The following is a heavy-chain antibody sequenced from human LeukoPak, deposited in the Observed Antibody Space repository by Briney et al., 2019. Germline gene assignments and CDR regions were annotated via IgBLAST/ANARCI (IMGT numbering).Heavy chain of an antibody. Sequence: PSETLSLTCTVSGDSISGSSYYWGWIRQPPGKGLEWIGSIYYSGSTYYNPSLKSRVTISVDTSKNQFSLKLSSVTAADTAVYYCARLRDYYYYMDVWGKGTTVTVSS. V-gene: IGHV4-39*07. J-gene: IGHJ6*03. CDR3: ARLRDYYYYMDV. CDR2: IYYSGST. CDR1: GDSISGSSYY.